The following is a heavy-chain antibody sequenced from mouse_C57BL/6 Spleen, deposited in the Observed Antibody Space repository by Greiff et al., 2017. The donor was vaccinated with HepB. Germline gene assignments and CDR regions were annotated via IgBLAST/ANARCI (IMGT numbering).Heavy chain of an antibody. J-gene: IGHJ2*01. D-gene: IGHD1-1*01. Sequence: EVKLMESGAELVRPGASVKLSCTASGFNIKDDYMHWVKPRPEQGLEWIGWIDPENGDTEYASKFQGKATITADTSSNTAYLQLSSLTSEDTAVYYCTFTTVVAPFDYWGQGTTLTVSS. CDR3: TFTTVVAPFDY. CDR2: IDPENGDT. V-gene: IGHV14-4*01. CDR1: GFNIKDDY.